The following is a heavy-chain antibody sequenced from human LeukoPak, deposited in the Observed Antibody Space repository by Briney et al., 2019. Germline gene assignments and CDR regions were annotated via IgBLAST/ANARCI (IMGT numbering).Heavy chain of an antibody. CDR2: ISYDGSNK. D-gene: IGHD6-13*01. CDR3: AKGSGIAAAGTPDY. V-gene: IGHV3-30*18. Sequence: GGSLRLSCTVSGFTVSSNSMSWVRQAPGKGLEWVAVISYDGSNKYYADSVKGRFTISRDNSKNTLYLQMNSLRAEDTAVYYCAKGSGIAAAGTPDYWGQGTLVTVSS. CDR1: GFTVSSNS. J-gene: IGHJ4*02.